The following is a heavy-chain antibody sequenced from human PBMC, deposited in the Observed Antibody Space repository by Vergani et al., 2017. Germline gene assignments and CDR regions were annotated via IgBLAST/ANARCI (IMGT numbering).Heavy chain of an antibody. J-gene: IGHJ4*02. CDR2: ISAYNGNT. Sequence: QVQLVQSGAEVKKPGASVKVSCKASGYTFTSYGISWVRQAPGQGLEWMGWISAYNGNTNYAQKLQGRVTMTTDTSTSTAYMELRSLRSDDTAVYYCARDFRRVYDILTGYALRDYWGQGTLVTVSS. V-gene: IGHV1-18*01. CDR3: ARDFRRVYDILTGYALRDY. CDR1: GYTFTSYG. D-gene: IGHD3-9*01.